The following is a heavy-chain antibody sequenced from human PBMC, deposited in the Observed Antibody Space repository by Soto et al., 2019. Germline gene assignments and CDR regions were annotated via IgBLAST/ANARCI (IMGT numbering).Heavy chain of an antibody. CDR2: IYYSGST. V-gene: IGHV4-31*03. CDR3: ARDGHGSGSYLLHPLKRPPDAFDI. J-gene: IGHJ3*02. Sequence: QVQLQESGPGLVKPSQTLSLTCTVSGGSISSGGYYWSWIRQHPGKGLEWIGYIYYSGSTYYNPSLKSRVTISVDTSKNQFSLKLSSVTAADTAVYYCARDGHGSGSYLLHPLKRPPDAFDIWGQGTMVTVSS. CDR1: GGSISSGGYY. D-gene: IGHD3-10*01.